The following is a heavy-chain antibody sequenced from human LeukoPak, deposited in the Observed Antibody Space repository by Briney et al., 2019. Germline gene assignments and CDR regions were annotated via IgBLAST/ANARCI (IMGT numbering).Heavy chain of an antibody. V-gene: IGHV3-30*03. CDR1: GFTFSSYG. CDR2: ISYDGSEK. Sequence: GGSLRLSCAASGFTFSSYGMHWVRQAPGKGLEWVAVISYDGSEKHYADPVKGRFTISRDNSKNTLYLQMNSLRAEDTAVYYCLRDLNWSLDQWGQGTLVTVSS. J-gene: IGHJ4*02. D-gene: IGHD1-20*01. CDR3: LRDLNWSLDQ.